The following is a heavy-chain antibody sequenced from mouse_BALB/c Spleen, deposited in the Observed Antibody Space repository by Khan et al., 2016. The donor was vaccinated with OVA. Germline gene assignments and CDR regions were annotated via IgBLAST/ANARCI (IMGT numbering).Heavy chain of an antibody. D-gene: IGHD1-1*01. CDR1: GFTFSTYG. Sequence: EVELVESGGDLVKPGGSLKLSCAASGFTFSTYGMSWVRQTPDKRLEWVAALSSGGSYTYYPDSVMGRFTISRDNAKNTLYLQMSSLKSEDTAMYYCTRLAYYYNSEGFAYWGQGTLVTVSA. V-gene: IGHV5-6*01. CDR3: TRLAYYYNSEGFAY. CDR2: LSSGGSYT. J-gene: IGHJ3*01.